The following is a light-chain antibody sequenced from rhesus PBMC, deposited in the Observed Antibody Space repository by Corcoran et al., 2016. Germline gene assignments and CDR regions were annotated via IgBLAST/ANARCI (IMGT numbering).Light chain of an antibody. Sequence: DIQMTQSPSSLSASVGDKVSITCRASQGINSWLAWYQQKLGKAPKLLIYKASSLQSGVPSRFSGSGSWTDFTLTISSLQPEYFGTYYCLQYNTRPYTFGPGTKLEIK. J-gene: IGKJ3*01. CDR2: KAS. V-gene: IGKV1-21*01. CDR1: QGINSW. CDR3: LQYNTRPYT.